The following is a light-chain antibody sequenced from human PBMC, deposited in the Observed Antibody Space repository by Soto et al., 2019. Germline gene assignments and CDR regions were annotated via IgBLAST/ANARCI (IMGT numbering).Light chain of an antibody. Sequence: DIQMTQSPSTLSASEGDRVTISCRASQSVSIWLAWYQQKPGRAPNLLIYKTSSLQSGVPSRFSGSGSGTEFTLTISSLQPDDFAIYYCQQYNSYPWTFGQGTKVDIK. V-gene: IGKV1-5*03. CDR3: QQYNSYPWT. CDR1: QSVSIW. CDR2: KTS. J-gene: IGKJ1*01.